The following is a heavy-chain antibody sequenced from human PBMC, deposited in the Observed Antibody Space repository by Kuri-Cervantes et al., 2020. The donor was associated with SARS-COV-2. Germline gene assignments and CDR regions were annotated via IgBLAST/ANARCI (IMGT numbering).Heavy chain of an antibody. J-gene: IGHJ5*02. CDR2: IYYSGST. CDR3: ARSPREWLRRQWPEQLVLGWFDP. D-gene: IGHD5-12*01. V-gene: IGHV4-31*03. Sequence: SETLSLTCTVSGGPISSGGYYWSWIRQHPGKGLEWIGYIYYSGSTYYNPSLKSRVTISVDTSKNQFSLKLSSVTAADTAVYYCARSPREWLRRQWPEQLVLGWFDPRGQGTLVTVSS. CDR1: GGPISSGGYY.